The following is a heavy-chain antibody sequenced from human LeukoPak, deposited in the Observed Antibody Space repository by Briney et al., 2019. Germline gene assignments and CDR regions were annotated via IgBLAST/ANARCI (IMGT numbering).Heavy chain of an antibody. D-gene: IGHD4-17*01. CDR2: INFSGST. CDR3: ARQDHQDHGDPNWFDP. J-gene: IGHJ5*02. CDR1: GGSFSGYY. V-gene: IGHV4-34*01. Sequence: SETLSLTCAVYGGSFSGYYWGWIRQPPGKGLDWIGGINFSGSTFYNPSLKSRVTMSVDTSNNEFSLRLTSVTATDTAVYYCARQDHQDHGDPNWFDPWGKGTLVTVSS.